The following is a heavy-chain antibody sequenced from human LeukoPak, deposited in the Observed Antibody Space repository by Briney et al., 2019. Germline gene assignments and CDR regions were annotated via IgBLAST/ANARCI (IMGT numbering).Heavy chain of an antibody. Sequence: ASVKVSCKASGGTFSSYTISWVRQAPGQGLEWMGRIIPILGIANYAQKFQGRVTITADKSTSTAYMELSSLRSEDTAVSYCARGGWLHTPEYFQHWGQGTLVTVS. CDR3: ARGGWLHTPEYFQH. CDR2: IIPILGIA. CDR1: GGTFSSYT. D-gene: IGHD5-12*01. V-gene: IGHV1-69*02. J-gene: IGHJ1*01.